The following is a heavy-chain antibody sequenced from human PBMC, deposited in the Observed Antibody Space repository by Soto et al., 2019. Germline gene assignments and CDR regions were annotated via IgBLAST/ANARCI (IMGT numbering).Heavy chain of an antibody. CDR2: VTLSGDYT. Sequence: EVNLLESGGGLLQPGESLRLSCVASGFSFTSYAMAWVRQAPGMGLEWVCTVTLSGDYTYYADPVKGRFTISRDNSKNTVYLQLSSLRADDTAVYYCARVGYGDLAQWGQGTWVTVSS. CDR3: ARVGYGDLAQ. J-gene: IGHJ4*02. V-gene: IGHV3-23*01. D-gene: IGHD4-17*01. CDR1: GFSFTSYA.